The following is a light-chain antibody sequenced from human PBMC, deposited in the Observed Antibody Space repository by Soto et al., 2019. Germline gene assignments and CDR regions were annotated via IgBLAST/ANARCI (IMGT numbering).Light chain of an antibody. V-gene: IGKV3-11*01. J-gene: IGKJ3*01. CDR1: QSVSSY. Sequence: EIVLTQSPATLSLSPGERATLSCRASQSVSSYLAWYQQKPGQAPRLLIYDASNTGTGIPARFSGSGSGTHFTITISSLEPEDFAVYYCHQRSNWPTFGPGTKVDIK. CDR2: DAS. CDR3: HQRSNWPT.